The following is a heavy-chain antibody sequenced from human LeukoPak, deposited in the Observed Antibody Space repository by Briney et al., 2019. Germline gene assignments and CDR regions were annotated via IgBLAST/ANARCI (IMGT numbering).Heavy chain of an antibody. CDR1: GGSISGYY. D-gene: IGHD3-22*01. Sequence: SETLSLTCTVSGGSISGYYYNWIRQPPGKGLEWIGYIYYTGSTNYNPSLKSRVTMSVDTSKNQFSLKLTSVTAADTAVYYCARYSGYYSNAFDIWGQGTMVTVSS. CDR3: ARYSGYYSNAFDI. J-gene: IGHJ3*02. CDR2: IYYTGST. V-gene: IGHV4-59*01.